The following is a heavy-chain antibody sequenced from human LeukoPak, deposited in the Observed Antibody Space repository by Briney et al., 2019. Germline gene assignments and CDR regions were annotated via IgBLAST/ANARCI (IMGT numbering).Heavy chain of an antibody. J-gene: IGHJ4*02. CDR3: ANRPPKITAAGTSHDFHY. V-gene: IGHV3-30*02. CDR2: IRFDGSDE. CDR1: GFTFSSSG. Sequence: GGSLRLSCAASGFTFSSSGMHWVRQAPGKGLEWVAFIRFDGSDEYYRDSVKGRFTISRDNSKNTLYLHMNSLRTEDTAVYYCANRPPKITAAGTSHDFHYWGQGTLVTVSS. D-gene: IGHD6-13*01.